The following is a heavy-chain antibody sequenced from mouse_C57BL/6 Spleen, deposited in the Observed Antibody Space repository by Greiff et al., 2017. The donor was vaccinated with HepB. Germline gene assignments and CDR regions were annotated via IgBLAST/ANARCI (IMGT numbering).Heavy chain of an antibody. D-gene: IGHD3-3*01. Sequence: VKLVESGGGLVKPGGSLKLSCAASGFTFSSYAMSWVRQTPEKRLEWVATISDGGSYTYYPDNVKGRFTISRDNAKNNLYLQMSHLKSEDTAMYYCARGGLRVDYWGQGTTLTVSS. J-gene: IGHJ2*01. V-gene: IGHV5-4*03. CDR1: GFTFSSYA. CDR2: ISDGGSYT. CDR3: ARGGLRVDY.